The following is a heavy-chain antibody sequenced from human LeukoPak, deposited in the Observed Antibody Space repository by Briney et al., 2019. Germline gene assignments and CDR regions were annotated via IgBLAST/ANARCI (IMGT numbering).Heavy chain of an antibody. J-gene: IGHJ4*02. V-gene: IGHV3-64*01. CDR2: ISSNGGST. Sequence: GGSLRLSCAASGFTFSSYAMHWVRQAPGKGLEYVSAISSNGGSTYYANSVKGRFTISRDNSKNTLYLQMGSLRAEDMAVYYCARGKDISSGWYPLALYYFDYWGQGTLVTVSS. CDR3: ARGKDISSGWYPLALYYFDY. D-gene: IGHD6-19*01. CDR1: GFTFSSYA.